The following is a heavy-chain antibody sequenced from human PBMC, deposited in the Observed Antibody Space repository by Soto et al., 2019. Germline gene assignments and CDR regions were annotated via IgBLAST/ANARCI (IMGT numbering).Heavy chain of an antibody. D-gene: IGHD6-13*01. V-gene: IGHV1-18*01. CDR1: GYTFTSYG. CDR2: ISAYNGNT. J-gene: IGHJ6*02. Sequence: QVQLVQSGAEVKKPGASVKVSCKASGYTFTSYGISWVRQAPGQGLEWMGWISAYNGNTNYAQKLQGRVTMTTDTSTSTAYMELRILRSDDTSVYYCAWTRIAAAGYYGMDVWGQGTTVTVSS. CDR3: AWTRIAAAGYYGMDV.